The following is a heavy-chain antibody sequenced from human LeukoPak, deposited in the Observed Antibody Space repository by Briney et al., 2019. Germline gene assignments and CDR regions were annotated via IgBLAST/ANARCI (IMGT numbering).Heavy chain of an antibody. V-gene: IGHV3-30*02. D-gene: IGHD3-3*01. CDR2: IRYDGSNK. J-gene: IGHJ4*02. Sequence: GGSLRLSCAASGFTFSSYGMHWVRQAPGKGLEWVAFIRYDGSNKYYADSVKGRFTISRDNSKNTLYLQMNSLRAEDMAVYYCAKETLQYYDFWSGYSPFDYWGQGTLVTVSS. CDR3: AKETLQYYDFWSGYSPFDY. CDR1: GFTFSSYG.